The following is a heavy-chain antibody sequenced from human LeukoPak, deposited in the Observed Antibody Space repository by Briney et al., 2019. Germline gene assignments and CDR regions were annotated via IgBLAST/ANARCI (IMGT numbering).Heavy chain of an antibody. CDR2: INAGNGNT. J-gene: IGHJ3*02. CDR3: AREGPNYYGSGTREAFDI. Sequence: ASVKVSCKASGYTFTSYAMHWVRQAPGQRLEWMGWINAGNGNTKYSQTFQGRVTIPRDPSANTAYMERSSLRSEDTAVYYCAREGPNYYGSGTREAFDIWGQGTMVTVSS. V-gene: IGHV1-3*01. CDR1: GYTFTSYA. D-gene: IGHD3-10*01.